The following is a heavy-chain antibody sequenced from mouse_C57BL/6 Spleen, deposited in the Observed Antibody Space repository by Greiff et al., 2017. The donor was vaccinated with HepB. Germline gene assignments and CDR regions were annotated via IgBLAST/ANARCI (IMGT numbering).Heavy chain of an antibody. CDR3: ARKAAYYSNYDWYFDV. V-gene: IGHV1-39*01. Sequence: EMQLQQSGPELVKPGASVKISCKASGYSFTDYNMNWVKQSNGKSLEWIGVINPNYGTTSYNQKFKGKATLTVDQSSSTAYMQLNSLTSEDSAVYYCARKAAYYSNYDWYFDVWGTGTTVTVSS. J-gene: IGHJ1*03. CDR2: INPNYGTT. CDR1: GYSFTDYN. D-gene: IGHD2-5*01.